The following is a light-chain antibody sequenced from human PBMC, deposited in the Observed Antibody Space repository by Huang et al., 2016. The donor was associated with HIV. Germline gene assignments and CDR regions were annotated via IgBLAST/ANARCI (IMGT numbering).Light chain of an antibody. J-gene: IGKJ4*01. Sequence: EIVMTQSPATLSVSPGERATLSCRASQSVSSNLAWYQQKPGQAPRLRLYGASTRATGIPARFSGSGSGTEFTLSISSLQSEDFAVYYCHQYNNWPLTFGGGTKVEIK. CDR3: HQYNNWPLT. CDR2: GAS. V-gene: IGKV3-15*01. CDR1: QSVSSN.